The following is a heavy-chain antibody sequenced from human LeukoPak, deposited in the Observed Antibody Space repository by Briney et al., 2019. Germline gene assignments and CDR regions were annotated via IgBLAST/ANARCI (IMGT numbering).Heavy chain of an antibody. CDR1: GLTFDDYA. Sequence: PGGSLRLSCAASGLTFDDYAMHWVRQAPGKGLEWVSGISWNSGSIGYADSVKGRFTISRDNAKNSLYLQMNSLRAEDTALYYCAKAPFGYYDSSGYGIDYFDYWGQGTLVTVSS. CDR2: ISWNSGSI. D-gene: IGHD3-22*01. V-gene: IGHV3-9*01. J-gene: IGHJ4*02. CDR3: AKAPFGYYDSSGYGIDYFDY.